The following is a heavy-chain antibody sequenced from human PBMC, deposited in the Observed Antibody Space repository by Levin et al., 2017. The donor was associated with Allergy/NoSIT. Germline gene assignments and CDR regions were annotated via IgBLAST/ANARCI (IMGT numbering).Heavy chain of an antibody. J-gene: IGHJ2*01. D-gene: IGHD1-1*01. Sequence: ASVKVSCTASAYTATTFGIAWVRQAPGQGLEWMGWISADNDNTNYAQKFEDRLTMTKDADTSTTTVYMELRSLRFDDAAVYYCAREVNLDLDIWGRGTLVSVSS. CDR3: AREVNLDLDI. CDR1: AYTATTFG. CDR2: ISADNDNT. V-gene: IGHV1-18*01.